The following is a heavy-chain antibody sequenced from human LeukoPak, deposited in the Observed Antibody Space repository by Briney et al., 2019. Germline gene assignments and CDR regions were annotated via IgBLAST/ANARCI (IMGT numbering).Heavy chain of an antibody. Sequence: PGGSLRLSCAASGFPFDDYTMQWVRQAPGKGLEWVSLISWDGGSTYYADSVKGRFTISRDNSKNSLYLHMNSLRTEDTALYYCATAHYGSGSYLSYWGQGTLVTVSS. V-gene: IGHV3-43*01. CDR1: GFPFDDYT. D-gene: IGHD3-10*01. CDR2: ISWDGGST. J-gene: IGHJ4*02. CDR3: ATAHYGSGSYLSY.